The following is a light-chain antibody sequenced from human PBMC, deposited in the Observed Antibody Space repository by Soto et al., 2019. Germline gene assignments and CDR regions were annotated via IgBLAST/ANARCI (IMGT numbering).Light chain of an antibody. Sequence: EIVLTQSPGTLSLSPGERATLSCRASQSVSSSYLAWYQQKPGQAPRLLIYGASSRATGIPDRFSGSGSGTDFTITISRLEPEDCAVYYCQQYGSSPFVTFGQGTRLEIK. J-gene: IGKJ5*01. CDR1: QSVSSSY. CDR3: QQYGSSPFVT. V-gene: IGKV3-20*01. CDR2: GAS.